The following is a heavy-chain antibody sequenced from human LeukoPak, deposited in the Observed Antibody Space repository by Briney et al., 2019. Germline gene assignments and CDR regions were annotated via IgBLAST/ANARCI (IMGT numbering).Heavy chain of an antibody. CDR2: ISSSGSTI. D-gene: IGHD3-10*01. Sequence: PGGSLRLSCAASGFTFSSYAMNWVRQAPGKGLEWVSYISSSGSTIYYADSVKGRFTISRDSAKNSLYLQMNSLRAEDTAVYYCARPLWFGDTGDYWGQGTLVTVSS. J-gene: IGHJ4*02. CDR3: ARPLWFGDTGDY. V-gene: IGHV3-48*03. CDR1: GFTFSSYA.